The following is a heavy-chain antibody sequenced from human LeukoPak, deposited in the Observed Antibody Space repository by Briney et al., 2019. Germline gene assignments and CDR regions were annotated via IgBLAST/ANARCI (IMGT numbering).Heavy chain of an antibody. J-gene: IGHJ1*01. D-gene: IGHD1-26*01. CDR2: VYYSGST. CDR3: ASTKGGYEYFQH. V-gene: IGHV4-39*01. Sequence: SETLSLTCTVSGGSISSSSYYWGWIRQPPGKGLEWIGSVYYSGSTYYNPSLKSRVTISVDTSKNQFSLKLSSVTAADTAVYYCASTKGGYEYFQHWGQGTLVTVSS. CDR1: GGSISSSSYY.